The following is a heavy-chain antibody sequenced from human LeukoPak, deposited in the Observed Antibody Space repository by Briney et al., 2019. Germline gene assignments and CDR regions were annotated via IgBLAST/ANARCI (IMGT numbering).Heavy chain of an antibody. D-gene: IGHD6-6*01. Sequence: SETLSLTCAVSGGSIRSSSYYWGGIRQPPGKGLEWIGSIYYSGTTYYNPSLKSRVTISVDTSKNQFSLNLNSVTAADTAVYYCATQVGAARTYFDYWGQGTLVTVSS. J-gene: IGHJ4*02. CDR3: ATQVGAARTYFDY. CDR1: GGSIRSSSYY. V-gene: IGHV4-39*01. CDR2: IYYSGTT.